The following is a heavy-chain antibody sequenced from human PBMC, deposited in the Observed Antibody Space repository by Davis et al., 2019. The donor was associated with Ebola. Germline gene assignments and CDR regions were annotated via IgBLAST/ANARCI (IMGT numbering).Heavy chain of an antibody. D-gene: IGHD2-8*01. V-gene: IGHV1-69*13. CDR1: GGTFSSYA. CDR3: ARMGKMVYYYYGMDV. CDR2: IIPIFGTA. Sequence: SVKVSCKASGGTFSSYAISWVRQAPGQGLEWMGGIIPIFGTANYAQKFQGRVTITADESTSTAYMELSRLRSDDTAVYYCARMGKMVYYYYGMDVWGQGTTVTVSS. J-gene: IGHJ6*02.